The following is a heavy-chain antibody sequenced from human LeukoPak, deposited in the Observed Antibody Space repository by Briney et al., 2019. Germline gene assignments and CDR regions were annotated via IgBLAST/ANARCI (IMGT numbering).Heavy chain of an antibody. CDR1: GGSISSHY. D-gene: IGHD2-2*01. V-gene: IGHV4-59*11. Sequence: SETLSLTCTVSGGSISSHYWSWIRQPPGKGLEWIGYIYYSGSTNYNPSLKSRVTISVDTSKNQFSLKLSSVTAADTAEYYCARTIVPDAFDIWGQGTMVTVSS. CDR2: IYYSGST. CDR3: ARTIVPDAFDI. J-gene: IGHJ3*02.